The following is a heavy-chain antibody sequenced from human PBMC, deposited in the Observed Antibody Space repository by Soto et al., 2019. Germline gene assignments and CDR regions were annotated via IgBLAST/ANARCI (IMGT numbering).Heavy chain of an antibody. CDR3: ARGRYSYGHIDY. CDR1: GFSLSIDY. J-gene: IGHJ4*02. Sequence: VGSVRLSCAGSGFSLSIDYMSWIRQSPGKGLEWVAVIYSCGSTYYADSVKGRFTISRDNSKDTLYLQVNSLIGEDTSVYYCARGRYSYGHIDYWGQGT. CDR2: IYSCGST. V-gene: IGHV3-53*01. D-gene: IGHD5-18*01.